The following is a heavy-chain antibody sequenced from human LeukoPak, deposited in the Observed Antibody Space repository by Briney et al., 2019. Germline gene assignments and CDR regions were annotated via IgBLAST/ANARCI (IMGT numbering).Heavy chain of an antibody. CDR1: GFTLNTYW. Sequence: PGESLRLSCTASGFTLNTYWMSWVRQAPGKGLEWVANIKQDGSEKYYVDSVKGRFTISRDNAKNSLYLQMNSLRGEDTAVYYCARGGALPIYWGQGTLVTVSS. V-gene: IGHV3-7*05. D-gene: IGHD1-26*01. CDR2: IKQDGSEK. J-gene: IGHJ4*02. CDR3: ARGGALPIY.